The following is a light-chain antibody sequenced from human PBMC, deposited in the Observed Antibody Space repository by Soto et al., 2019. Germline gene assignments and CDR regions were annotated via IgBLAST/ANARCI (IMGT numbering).Light chain of an antibody. V-gene: IGKV1-5*01. CDR3: QQYESFSPYT. CDR2: AAS. CDR1: QSVSSC. J-gene: IGKJ2*01. Sequence: DIQITQSPYTLSAFVGDRVTITCRAIQSVSSCLAWYQQKPGKAPKLLIYAASTLESGVSSRFSGSGFGTEFTLTISSLQPDDFATYYCQQYESFSPYTFGQGTNVEIK.